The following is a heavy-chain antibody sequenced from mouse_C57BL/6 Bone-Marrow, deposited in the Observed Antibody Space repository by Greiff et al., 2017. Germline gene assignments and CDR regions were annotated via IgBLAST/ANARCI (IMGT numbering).Heavy chain of an antibody. V-gene: IGHV3-6*01. CDR1: GYSITSGYY. J-gene: IGHJ1*03. Sequence: EVKLVESGPGLVKPSQSLSLTCSVTGYSITSGYYWNWIRQFPGNKLEWMGYISYDGSNNYNPSLKNRISITRDTSKNQFFLKLNSVTTEDTATYYCALGYFDVWGTGTTVTVSS. CDR3: ALGYFDV. CDR2: ISYDGSN.